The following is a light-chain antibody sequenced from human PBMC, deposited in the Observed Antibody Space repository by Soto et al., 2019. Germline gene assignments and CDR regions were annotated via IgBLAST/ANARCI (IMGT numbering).Light chain of an antibody. J-gene: IGKJ5*01. V-gene: IGKV3-20*01. Sequence: EIVLTQSPGTLSLSPGERATLSCRASQGFSSSYLAWYQQKPGQAPRLLIYGASSRATGIPDRFSGSGSGTDFPLTISRLEPEDFAVYYCQQYGSSPPITFGQGTRLEIK. CDR3: QQYGSSPPIT. CDR2: GAS. CDR1: QGFSSSY.